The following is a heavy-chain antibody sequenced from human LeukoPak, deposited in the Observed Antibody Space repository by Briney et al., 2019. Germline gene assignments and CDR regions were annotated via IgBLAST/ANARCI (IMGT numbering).Heavy chain of an antibody. CDR3: ARVGSGWYPSAFDI. V-gene: IGHV4-59*01. CDR1: GGSISSYY. CDR2: IYYSGST. Sequence: SETLSLTCTVSGGSISSYYWSWIRQPPGKGLEWIGYIYYSGSTNYNPSLKSRVTISVDTSKNQFSLKLSSVTAADTAVYYCARVGSGWYPSAFDIWGQGTMVTVSS. D-gene: IGHD6-19*01. J-gene: IGHJ3*02.